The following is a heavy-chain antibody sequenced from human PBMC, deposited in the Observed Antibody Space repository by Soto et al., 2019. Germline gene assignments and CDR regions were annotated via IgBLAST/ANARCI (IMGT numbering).Heavy chain of an antibody. CDR2: ISYDGSNK. CDR1: GFTFSGYG. CDR3: ANSYYYGSGLRRNGMDV. Sequence: PGGSLILSCAASGFTFSGYGMHWVRQAPGKGLEWVAVISYDGSNKYYADSVKGRFTISRDNSKNTLYLQMNSLRAEDTAVYYCANSYYYGSGLRRNGMDVWGQGTTVTVSS. V-gene: IGHV3-30*18. J-gene: IGHJ6*02. D-gene: IGHD3-10*01.